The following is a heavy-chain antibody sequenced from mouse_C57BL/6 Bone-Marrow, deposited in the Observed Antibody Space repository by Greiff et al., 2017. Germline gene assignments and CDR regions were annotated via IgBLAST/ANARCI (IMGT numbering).Heavy chain of an antibody. CDR2: IFPGSGST. CDR1: GYTFTDYY. D-gene: IGHD1-1*01. V-gene: IGHV1-75*01. J-gene: IGHJ1*03. CDR3: ARSDYGSSLWYFDV. Sequence: QVQLKESGPELVKPGASVKISCKASGYTFTDYYINWVKQRPGPGLEWIGWIFPGSGSTYYNEKFKGKATLTVDKSSSTAYMLLSSLTSEDSAVYFCARSDYGSSLWYFDVWGTGTTVTVSS.